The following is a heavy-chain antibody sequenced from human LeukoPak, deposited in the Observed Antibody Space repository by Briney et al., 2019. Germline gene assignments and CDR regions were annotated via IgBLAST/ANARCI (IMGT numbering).Heavy chain of an antibody. CDR1: GGYISGYY. D-gene: IGHD2-15*01. V-gene: IGHV4-59*12. CDR2: IYYSGST. Sequence: PSETLSLTCTVSGGYISGYYWSWLRQPPGKGLEWIGYIYYSGSTNYNPSLKSRVTISVDTSKNQFSLKLSSVTAADTAVYYCARDPYCSGGSCYPLDYWGQGSLVTVSS. J-gene: IGHJ4*02. CDR3: ARDPYCSGGSCYPLDY.